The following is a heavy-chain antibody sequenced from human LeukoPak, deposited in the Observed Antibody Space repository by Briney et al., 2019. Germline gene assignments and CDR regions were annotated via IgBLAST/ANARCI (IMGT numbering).Heavy chain of an antibody. D-gene: IGHD6-13*01. Sequence: SETLSLTCTVSGGSISSYYWSWIRQPPGKGLEWIGYIYYSGSTNYNPSLKSRVTISVDTSKNQFSLKLSSVTAADTAVYYCARRGSLYSSSWSFDYWGQGTLVTVSS. J-gene: IGHJ4*02. CDR1: GGSISSYY. CDR2: IYYSGST. V-gene: IGHV4-59*08. CDR3: ARRGSLYSSSWSFDY.